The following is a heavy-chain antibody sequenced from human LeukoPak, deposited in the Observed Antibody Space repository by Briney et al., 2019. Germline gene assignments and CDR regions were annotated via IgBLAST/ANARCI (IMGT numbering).Heavy chain of an antibody. CDR3: ARTDAYDYVWGSYGWFDP. Sequence: PSETLSLTCTVSGGSISSYYWSWIRQPPGKGLEWIGYIYYSGSTNYNPSLKSRVTISVDTSKNQFSLKLSSVTAADTAVYYCARTDAYDYVWGSYGWFDPWGQGTLVTVSS. D-gene: IGHD3-16*01. CDR2: IYYSGST. J-gene: IGHJ5*02. V-gene: IGHV4-59*08. CDR1: GGSISSYY.